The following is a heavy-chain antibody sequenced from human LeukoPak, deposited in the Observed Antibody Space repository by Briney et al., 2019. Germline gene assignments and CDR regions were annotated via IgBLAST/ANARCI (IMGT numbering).Heavy chain of an antibody. CDR1: GFTFSSYA. CDR2: ISYDGSNK. J-gene: IGHJ4*02. D-gene: IGHD3-3*01. Sequence: GRSLRLSCAASGFTFSSYAMHWVRQAPGKGLEWVAVISYDGSNKYYADSVKGRFTISRDNAKNSLYLQMNSLRAEDTAVYYCASTPYYDFWSGSYYFDYWGQGTLVTVSS. CDR3: ASTPYYDFWSGSYYFDY. V-gene: IGHV3-30-3*01.